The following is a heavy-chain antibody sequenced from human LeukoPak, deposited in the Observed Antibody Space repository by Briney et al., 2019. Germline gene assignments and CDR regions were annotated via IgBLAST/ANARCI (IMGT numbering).Heavy chain of an antibody. V-gene: IGHV3-21*01. D-gene: IGHD3-10*01. Sequence: GGSLRLSCAASGFTFSSYSMNWVRQAPGKGLEWVSSISSSSSYIYYADSVKGRFTISRDNAKNSLYPQMNSLRAEDTAVYYCARLTMVRGVIIPPHFDYWGQGTLVTVSS. CDR2: ISSSSSYI. CDR3: ARLTMVRGVIIPPHFDY. CDR1: GFTFSSYS. J-gene: IGHJ4*02.